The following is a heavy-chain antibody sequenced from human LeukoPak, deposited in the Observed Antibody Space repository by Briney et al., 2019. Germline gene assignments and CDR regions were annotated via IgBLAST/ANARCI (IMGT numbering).Heavy chain of an antibody. CDR3: ARGMYYCGSGKNWFDP. CDR1: GGSFSGYY. Sequence: PSETLSLTCAVYGGSFSGYYWSWIRQPPGKGLEWIGEINHSGSTNYNPSLKSRVTISVDTSKNQFSLKLSSVTAADTAVYYCARGMYYCGSGKNWFDPWGQGTLVTVSS. CDR2: INHSGST. J-gene: IGHJ5*02. V-gene: IGHV4-34*01. D-gene: IGHD3-10*01.